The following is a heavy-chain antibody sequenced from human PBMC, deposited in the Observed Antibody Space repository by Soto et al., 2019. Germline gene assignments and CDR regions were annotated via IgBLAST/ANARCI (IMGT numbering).Heavy chain of an antibody. D-gene: IGHD6-6*01. CDR2: ISGSSDYI. V-gene: IGHV3-21*06. Sequence: PGGSLRLSCAASGSTFSNYNMNWVRQAPGKGLEWVSSISGSSDYIYYADPVKGRFTISRDNAKSSLYLQMNSLRAEDTAVYYCARVRMYTSSYSFDSWGQGTQVTVSS. CDR3: ARVRMYTSSYSFDS. CDR1: GSTFSNYN. J-gene: IGHJ4*02.